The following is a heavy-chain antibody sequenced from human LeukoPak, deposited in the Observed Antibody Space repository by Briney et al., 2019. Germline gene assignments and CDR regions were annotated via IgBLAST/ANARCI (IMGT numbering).Heavy chain of an antibody. Sequence: ASETLSLTCTVSGGSISSSSYYWGWIRQAPGMGLEWIGSIYYSGKTYYNPSLKSRVTISVDTSKNQFSLKLSSVTAADTAVYYCARHVSPCDFWSGYKNNWFDPWGQGTLVTVSS. D-gene: IGHD3-3*01. CDR1: GGSISSSSYY. V-gene: IGHV4-39*01. J-gene: IGHJ5*02. CDR3: ARHVSPCDFWSGYKNNWFDP. CDR2: IYYSGKT.